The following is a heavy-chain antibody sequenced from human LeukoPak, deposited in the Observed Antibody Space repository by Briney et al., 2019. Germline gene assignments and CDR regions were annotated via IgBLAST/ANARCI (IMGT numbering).Heavy chain of an antibody. D-gene: IGHD2-8*01. CDR1: GFTFSTYA. J-gene: IGHJ4*02. Sequence: PGGSLRLSCAASGFTFSTYAMSWVRQAPGKGLEWVSSVSGSGSGDTTYYADSVKGRFTISRDNSKNTLYLQMNSLRAEDTAVYYCAKDDNGYANGWYYFGYWGQGTLVTVSS. CDR3: AKDDNGYANGWYYFGY. V-gene: IGHV3-23*01. CDR2: VSGSGSGDTT.